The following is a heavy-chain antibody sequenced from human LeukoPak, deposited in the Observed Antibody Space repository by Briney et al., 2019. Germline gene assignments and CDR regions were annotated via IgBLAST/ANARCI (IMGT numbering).Heavy chain of an antibody. CDR3: ARMVQSYYYGSGSYRYRDYYYGMDV. J-gene: IGHJ6*02. CDR1: GGSFSGYY. CDR2: INHSGST. D-gene: IGHD3-10*01. Sequence: PSETLSLTCAVYGGSFSGYYWSWIRHPPGKGLEWIGEINHSGSTNYNPSLKSRVTISVDTSKNQFSLKLSSVTAADTAVYYCARMVQSYYYGSGSYRYRDYYYGMDVWGQGTTVTVSS. V-gene: IGHV4-34*01.